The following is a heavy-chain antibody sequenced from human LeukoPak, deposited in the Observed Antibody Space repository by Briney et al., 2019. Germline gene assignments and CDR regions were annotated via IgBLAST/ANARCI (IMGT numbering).Heavy chain of an antibody. CDR2: IYPGDSDT. D-gene: IGHD2-2*02. J-gene: IGHJ5*02. Sequence: GESLKISCQGSGYSFTSYWIGWVRQLPGKGLEWMGIIYPGDSDTRYSPSFQGQVTISADKSISTAYLQWSSLKASDTAMYYCARRYCSSTSCYRNWFDPWGQGTLVTVSS. CDR3: ARRYCSSTSCYRNWFDP. V-gene: IGHV5-51*01. CDR1: GYSFTSYW.